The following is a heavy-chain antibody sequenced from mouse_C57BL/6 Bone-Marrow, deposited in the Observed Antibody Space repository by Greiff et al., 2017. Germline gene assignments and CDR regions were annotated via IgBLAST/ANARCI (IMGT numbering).Heavy chain of an antibody. Sequence: EVKLMESGGDLVKPGGSLKLSCAASGFTFSSYGMSWVRQTPDKRLEWVATISSGGSYTYYPASVKGRFTISSDNAKNTLYLQMSGQKSEDTAMYYGARHGIYGSSAFDYWGQGTTLTVSS. CDR1: GFTFSSYG. J-gene: IGHJ2*01. CDR2: ISSGGSYT. D-gene: IGHD1-1*01. V-gene: IGHV5-6*01. CDR3: ARHGIYGSSAFDY.